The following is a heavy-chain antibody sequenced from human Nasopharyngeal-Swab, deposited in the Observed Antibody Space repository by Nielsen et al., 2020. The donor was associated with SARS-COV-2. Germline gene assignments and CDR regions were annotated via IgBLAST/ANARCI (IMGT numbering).Heavy chain of an antibody. Sequence: GGPLRLSCVASGFSFDDHTMHWVRHAPGKGIEWVSGISWKRGNMGYADSVKGRFTISRDNAKNSVYLQMNSLRPEDTAFYYCAKTMVRGDFYYGLDVWGKGTTVTVSS. CDR2: ISWKRGNM. D-gene: IGHD3-10*01. CDR1: GFSFDDHT. J-gene: IGHJ6*04. V-gene: IGHV3-9*01. CDR3: AKTMVRGDFYYGLDV.